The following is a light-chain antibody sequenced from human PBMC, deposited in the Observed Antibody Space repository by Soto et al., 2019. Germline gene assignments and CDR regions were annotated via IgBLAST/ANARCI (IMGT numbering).Light chain of an antibody. V-gene: IGKV3-11*01. CDR3: QQRSTTWT. CDR1: QSVSSY. CDR2: DAS. Sequence: EIVLTQSPATLSLSPGERATLSCRASQSVSSYLAWYQQKPGQAPRLLIYDASNRATGIPARFSGSGSGTHFTLTISRLEPEDFAVYYCQQRSTTWTVGQGTKVQIK. J-gene: IGKJ1*01.